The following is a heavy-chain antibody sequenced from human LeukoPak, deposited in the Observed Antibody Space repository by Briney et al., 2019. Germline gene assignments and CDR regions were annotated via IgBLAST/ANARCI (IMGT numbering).Heavy chain of an antibody. V-gene: IGHV3-33*01. J-gene: IGHJ2*01. CDR2: IWYDGTDK. D-gene: IGHD4-17*01. CDR3: ARDDDYGDSYWYFDL. CDR1: GFTFSGYA. Sequence: GGSLRLSCEASGFTFSGYAMHWVRQAPGKGLEWVAVIWYDGTDKYSGDSVKGRFNISRDNSKKTLYLQMNSLRGEDTAVYYCARDDDYGDSYWYFDLWGRGTLVTVSS.